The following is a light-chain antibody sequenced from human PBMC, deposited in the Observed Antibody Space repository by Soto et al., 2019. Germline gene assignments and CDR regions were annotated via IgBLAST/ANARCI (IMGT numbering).Light chain of an antibody. J-gene: IGKJ4*01. CDR3: QQYSQWPLT. CDR2: CVS. CDR1: QSVTSN. Sequence: EIVMTQSPATLSVSPGERATLSCRASQSVTSNLAWYQRKPGQAPGLLMYCVSTRATGIPARFCGSGSATECSLTISSLQSADWSVDYCQQYSQWPLTFGGGTKVDIK. V-gene: IGKV3-15*01.